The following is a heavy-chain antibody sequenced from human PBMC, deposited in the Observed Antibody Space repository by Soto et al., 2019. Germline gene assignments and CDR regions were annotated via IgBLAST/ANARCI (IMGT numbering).Heavy chain of an antibody. Sequence: SCAXSGFTFSSYDMHWVRQATGKGLEWVSAIGTAGDTYYPGSVKGRFTISRENAKNSLYLQMNSLRAGDTAVYYCARGIAAAGYYYYGMDVWGQGTTVTVSS. CDR3: ARGIAAAGYYYYGMDV. CDR2: IGTAGDT. J-gene: IGHJ6*02. CDR1: GFTFSSYD. D-gene: IGHD6-13*01. V-gene: IGHV3-13*01.